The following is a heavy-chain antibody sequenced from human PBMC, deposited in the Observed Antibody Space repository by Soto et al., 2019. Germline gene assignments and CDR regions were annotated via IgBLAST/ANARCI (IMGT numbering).Heavy chain of an antibody. CDR3: ARRSVSSGYYYSDY. V-gene: IGHV4-31*03. J-gene: IGHJ4*02. CDR2: IYYSGST. D-gene: IGHD3-22*01. Sequence: PSETLSLTCTVSGGSISSGGYYWSWIRQHPGKGLEWIGYIYYSGSTYYNPSLKSRVTISVDTSKNQFSLKLSSVTAADTAVYYCARRSVSSGYYYSDYWGQGTLVTV. CDR1: GGSISSGGYY.